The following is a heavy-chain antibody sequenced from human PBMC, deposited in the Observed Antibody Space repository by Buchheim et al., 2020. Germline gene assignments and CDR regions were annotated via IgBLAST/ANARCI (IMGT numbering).Heavy chain of an antibody. CDR1: GYTFTSYY. J-gene: IGHJ6*02. D-gene: IGHD2-15*01. CDR2: INPSGGST. V-gene: IGHV1-46*03. CDR3: AREGCSGGSCYYYYGMDV. Sequence: QVQLVQSGAEVKKPGASVKVSCKASGYTFTSYYMHWVRQAPGQGLEWMGIINPSGGSTSYAQKFQGRVTMTRDTSKSKVYMELSSLRSEDTAVYYCAREGCSGGSCYYYYGMDVWGQGTT.